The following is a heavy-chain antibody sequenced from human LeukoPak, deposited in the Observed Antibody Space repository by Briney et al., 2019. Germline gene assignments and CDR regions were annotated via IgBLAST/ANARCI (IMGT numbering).Heavy chain of an antibody. CDR3: AQRGTIFGGLFGFDP. CDR1: GGSISSYY. V-gene: IGHV4-59*01. D-gene: IGHD3-3*01. Sequence: PSETLSLTCTVSGGSISSYYWSWIRQPPGKGLAWIGYIYYSGSTNYNPSLKSRVTISVDTSKNQFSLKLSSVTAADTAVYYCAQRGTIFGGLFGFDPWGQGTLVTVSS. J-gene: IGHJ5*02. CDR2: IYYSGST.